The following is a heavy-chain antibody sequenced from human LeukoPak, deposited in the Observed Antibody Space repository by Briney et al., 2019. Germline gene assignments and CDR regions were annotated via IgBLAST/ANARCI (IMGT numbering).Heavy chain of an antibody. V-gene: IGHV3-7*01. J-gene: IGHJ4*02. CDR3: ARDAGWGYYDL. Sequence: PGGSLRLSCVASGFTFSISWVTWVRQAPGKGLEWVANIDKHGSGKNYVDSVRGRFAISRDYASNSVFLQMDSLRAEDTSVYYCARDAGWGYYDLWGQGTPVTVSS. CDR1: GFTFSISW. CDR2: IDKHGSGK. D-gene: IGHD1-26*01.